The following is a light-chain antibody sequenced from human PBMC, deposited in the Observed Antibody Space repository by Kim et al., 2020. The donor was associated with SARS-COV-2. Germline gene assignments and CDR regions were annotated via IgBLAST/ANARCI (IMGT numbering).Light chain of an antibody. CDR2: EVN. Sequence: QSALTQPPSASGSPGQSVTISCTGTSSDVGAYNYISWYQQHPGKAPKLLIYEVNKWPSGVPDRFFGSKSGTMASLTVSGLRPEDEADYYCTSYAASESLLFGGGTQLTVL. CDR3: TSYAASESLL. V-gene: IGLV2-8*01. J-gene: IGLJ2*01. CDR1: SSDVGAYNY.